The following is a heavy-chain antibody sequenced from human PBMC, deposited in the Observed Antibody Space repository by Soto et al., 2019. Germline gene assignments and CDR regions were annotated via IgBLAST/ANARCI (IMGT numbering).Heavy chain of an antibody. V-gene: IGHV3-21*04. CDR3: VKVSIRSRPRYIVY. Sequence: GGSLGLSCAASGLTFDSYSMNWVRQAPGKGLEWVSSISSSSSYIYYADSVKGRFTISRDNSKNSLYLQMSSLRADDSAVYYIVKVSIRSRPRYIVYCGQGALVTVSS. D-gene: IGHD5-12*01. CDR1: GLTFDSYS. CDR2: ISSSSSYI. J-gene: IGHJ4*02.